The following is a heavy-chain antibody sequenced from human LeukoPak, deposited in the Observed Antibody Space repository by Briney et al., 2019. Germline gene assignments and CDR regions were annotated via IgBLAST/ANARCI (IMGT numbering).Heavy chain of an antibody. D-gene: IGHD5-18*01. CDR2: IDGDGSST. J-gene: IGHJ4*02. CDR3: ARGHTAMGDY. CDR1: GFTFSSYG. V-gene: IGHV3-74*01. Sequence: GGSLRLSCAASGFTFSSYGMHWVRHAPGKGLVWVSRIDGDGSSTGYADSVKGRFTISRDNANNTLYLQMNSLRAEDTAVYYCARGHTAMGDYWGQGTLVTVSS.